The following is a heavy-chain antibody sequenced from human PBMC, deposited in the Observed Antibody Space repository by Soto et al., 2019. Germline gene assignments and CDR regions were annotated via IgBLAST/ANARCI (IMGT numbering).Heavy chain of an antibody. CDR2: IDPSDSYT. CDR1: GYSFTSYW. V-gene: IGHV5-10-1*03. D-gene: IGHD3-10*01. CDR3: ATGLEFEGYYGSGSTPGWFDP. J-gene: IGHJ5*02. Sequence: EVQLVQSGAEVKKPGESLRISCKGSGYSFTSYWISWVRQMPGKGLEWMGRIDPSDSYTNYSPSFQGHVTISADKSISTAYLQWSSLKASDTAMYYCATGLEFEGYYGSGSTPGWFDPWGQGTLVTVSS.